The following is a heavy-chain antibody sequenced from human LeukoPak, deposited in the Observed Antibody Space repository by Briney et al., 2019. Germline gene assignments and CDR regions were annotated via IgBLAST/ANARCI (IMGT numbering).Heavy chain of an antibody. CDR3: ARGPMDGADY. CDR1: GFTFSSYW. J-gene: IGHJ4*02. CDR2: INSDGSST. D-gene: IGHD1-26*01. V-gene: IGHV3-74*01. Sequence: GGSLRLSCAASGFTFSSYWMHWVRQAPGKGLVGVSRINSDGSSTSYADSVKGRFTISRDNAKNTPYLQMNSLRAEDTAVYYCARGPMDGADYWGQGTLVTVSS.